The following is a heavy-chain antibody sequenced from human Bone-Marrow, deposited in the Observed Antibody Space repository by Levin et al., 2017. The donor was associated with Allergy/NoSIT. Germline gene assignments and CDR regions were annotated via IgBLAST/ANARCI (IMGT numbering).Heavy chain of an antibody. D-gene: IGHD6-19*01. CDR2: IYYSGST. CDR1: GGSISSSSYY. Sequence: SETLSLTCTVSGGSISSSSYYWGWIRQPPGKGLEWIGSIYYSGSTYYNPSLKSRVTISVDTSKNQFSLKLSSVTAADTAVYYCARHRSSGWRPFDYWGQGTLVTVSS. J-gene: IGHJ4*02. V-gene: IGHV4-39*01. CDR3: ARHRSSGWRPFDY.